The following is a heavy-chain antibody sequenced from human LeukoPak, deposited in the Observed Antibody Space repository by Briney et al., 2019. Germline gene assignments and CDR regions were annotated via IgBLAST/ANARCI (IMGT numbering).Heavy chain of an antibody. CDR3: ASAPVVGNAEAF. V-gene: IGHV3-23*01. D-gene: IGHD1-26*01. J-gene: IGHJ4*02. CDR2: ISGSGSST. CDR1: GFTFSSYA. Sequence: GASLRLSCAASGFTFSSYAMSWVRQAPGKGLEWVSVISGSGSSTYADAVKGRFTISRDNSKNTLYLQMTSLRVEDTAVYFCASAPVVGNAEAFWGQGTLATVSS.